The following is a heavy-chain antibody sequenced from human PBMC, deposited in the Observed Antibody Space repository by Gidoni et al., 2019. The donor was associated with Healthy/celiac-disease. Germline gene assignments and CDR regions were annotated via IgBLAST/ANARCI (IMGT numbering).Heavy chain of an antibody. CDR2: ISYDGSNK. CDR1: GFPFSSYA. CDR3: ARRDIVVVVAALDGMDV. J-gene: IGHJ6*02. D-gene: IGHD2-15*01. V-gene: IGHV3-30-3*01. Sequence: QVQLVESGGGVVKPGRSLRLSCAASGFPFSSYAMHWVRQAPGKGLEWVAVISYDGSNKYYADSVKGRFTISRDNSKNTLYLQMNSLRAEDTAVYYCARRDIVVVVAALDGMDVWGQGTTVTVSS.